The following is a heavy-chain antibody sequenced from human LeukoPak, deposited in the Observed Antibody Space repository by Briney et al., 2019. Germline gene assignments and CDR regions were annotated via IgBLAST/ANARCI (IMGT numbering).Heavy chain of an antibody. D-gene: IGHD2-15*01. CDR1: GYSFTSYW. CDR3: ARFYCSGGSCYSRGIDY. CDR2: IYPGDSDT. J-gene: IGHJ4*02. Sequence: GESLKTSCKGSGYSFTSYWIGWVRQMPGKGLEWMGIIYPGDSDTRYSPSFQGQVTISADRSISTAYLQWSSLKASDTAMYYCARFYCSGGSCYSRGIDYWGQGTLVTVSS. V-gene: IGHV5-51*01.